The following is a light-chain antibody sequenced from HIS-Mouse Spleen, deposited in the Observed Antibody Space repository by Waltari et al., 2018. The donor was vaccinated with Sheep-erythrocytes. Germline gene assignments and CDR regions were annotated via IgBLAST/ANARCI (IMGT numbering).Light chain of an antibody. V-gene: IGLV3-1*01. CDR3: QAWDSSTAV. CDR2: QDS. Sequence: SYELTQPPSVSVPPGQTASIPCSGDKLGDKYACWYQQKPGQSPVLVIYQDSKRPSGIPERFSGSNAGNTATLTISGTQAMEEADYYCQAWDSSTAVFGGGTKLTVL. CDR1: KLGDKY. J-gene: IGLJ2*01.